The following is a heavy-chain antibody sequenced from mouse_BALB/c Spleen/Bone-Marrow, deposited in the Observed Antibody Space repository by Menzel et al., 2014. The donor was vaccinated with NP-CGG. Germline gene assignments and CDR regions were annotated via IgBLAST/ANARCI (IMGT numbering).Heavy chain of an antibody. D-gene: IGHD1-1*01. V-gene: IGHV1-67*01. CDR1: GYTFTDYA. Sequence: VKVVESGPELVRPGVSVKISCKGSGYTFTDYAMHWVKQSHAKSLEWIGVISTYSGNTNYNQKFKGKATMTVDKFSSTAYMELARLTSEDSAIYYCARRGYGSSPFDYWGQGTTLTVSS. J-gene: IGHJ2*01. CDR2: ISTYSGNT. CDR3: ARRGYGSSPFDY.